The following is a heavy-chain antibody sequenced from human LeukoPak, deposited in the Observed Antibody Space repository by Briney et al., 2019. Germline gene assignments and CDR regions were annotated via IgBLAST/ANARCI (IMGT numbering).Heavy chain of an antibody. D-gene: IGHD1-20*01. CDR1: GFTFSSYG. CDR2: IWYDGSNK. Sequence: GGSLRLSCAASGFTFSSYGMHWVRQAPGKGLEWVAVIWYDGSNKYYADSVKGRFTISRDNSKNTLYLQMNSLRAEDTAVYYCARDPLTEGDYYGMDVWGQGTTVTVSS. CDR3: ARDPLTEGDYYGMDV. J-gene: IGHJ6*02. V-gene: IGHV3-33*01.